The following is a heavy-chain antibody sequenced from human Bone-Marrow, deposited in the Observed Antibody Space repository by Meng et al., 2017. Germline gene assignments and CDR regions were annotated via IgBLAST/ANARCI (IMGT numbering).Heavy chain of an antibody. CDR2: IYYSGST. Sequence: QLQLRVWGPGLVKPSETLSLPWTFSVGSISSSSYYWGWIRQPPGKGLEWIGSIYYSGSTYYNPSLKSRVTISVDTSKNQFSLRLTSVTAADTAVYYCAASPGWWRIDSWGQGTLVTVSS. CDR1: VGSISSSSYY. V-gene: IGHV4-39*07. J-gene: IGHJ4*02. D-gene: IGHD6-19*01. CDR3: AASPGWWRIDS.